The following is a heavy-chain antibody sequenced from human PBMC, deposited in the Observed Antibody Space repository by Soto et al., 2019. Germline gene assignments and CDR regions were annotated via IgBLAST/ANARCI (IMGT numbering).Heavy chain of an antibody. CDR3: ARGSRVAAAGRGWFDP. D-gene: IGHD6-13*01. V-gene: IGHV4-34*01. CDR1: GGSFSGYY. CDR2: INHSGST. Sequence: TCAVYGGSFSGYYWSWIRQPPGKGLEWIGEINHSGSTNYNPSLKSRVTISVDTSKNQFSLKLSSVTAADTAVYYCARGSRVAAAGRGWFDPWGQGTLVTVSS. J-gene: IGHJ5*02.